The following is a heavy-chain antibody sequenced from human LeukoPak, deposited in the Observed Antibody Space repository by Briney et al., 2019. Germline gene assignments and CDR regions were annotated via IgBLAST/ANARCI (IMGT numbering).Heavy chain of an antibody. CDR1: GFSFSSFS. CDR3: ARDKYGSGSYSWSKRLDS. V-gene: IGHV3-21*01. J-gene: IGHJ4*02. D-gene: IGHD3-10*01. CDR2: ISGSGGST. Sequence: GGSLRLSCAASGFSFSSFSMNWVRQAPGKGLEWVSAISGSGGSTYYADSVKGRFTISRDNAKNSLYLQMNNLRAEDTAVYYCARDKYGSGSYSWSKRLDSWGQGTLVTVSS.